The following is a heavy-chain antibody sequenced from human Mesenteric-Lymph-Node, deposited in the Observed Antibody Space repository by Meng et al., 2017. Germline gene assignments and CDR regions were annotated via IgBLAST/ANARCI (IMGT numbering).Heavy chain of an antibody. J-gene: IGHJ4*02. CDR2: ISYDGGNK. D-gene: IGHD1-26*01. Sequence: GESLKISCAASGFTFSSYAMHWVRQAPGKGLEWVAVISYDGGNKYYADSVKGRFTISRDNSKNTLYLQMNSLRAEDTAVYYCARDLGWELPSDYWGQGTLVTVSS. CDR1: GFTFSSYA. CDR3: ARDLGWELPSDY. V-gene: IGHV3-30*04.